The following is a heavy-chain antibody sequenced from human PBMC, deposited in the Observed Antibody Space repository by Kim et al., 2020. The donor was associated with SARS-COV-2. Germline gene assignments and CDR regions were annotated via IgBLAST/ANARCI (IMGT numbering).Heavy chain of an antibody. V-gene: IGHV6-1*01. J-gene: IGHJ3*01. Sequence: SQTLSLTCAISGDSVSTNRAAWNWIRQSPSRGLEWLGRTYYTSKWFNDYAVSVKSRISINPDTSRNHFSLQLNSVTPEDTAIYYCARESRPTPLHDAFDVWGQGTMVTVSS. CDR1: GDSVSTNRAA. CDR2: TYYTSKWFN. CDR3: ARESRPTPLHDAFDV.